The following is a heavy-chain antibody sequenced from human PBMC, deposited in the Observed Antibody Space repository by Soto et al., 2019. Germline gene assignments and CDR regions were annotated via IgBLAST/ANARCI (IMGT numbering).Heavy chain of an antibody. V-gene: IGHV5-51*01. J-gene: IGHJ4*02. Sequence: GESLKISCKGSGYSFTSYWIGWVRQMPGKGLEWMGIIYPGDSDTRYSPSFQGQVTISAAKSISTAYLQWSSLKASDTAMYYGARRDSAVAGSIDYWGQGTLVTVSS. CDR3: ARRDSAVAGSIDY. CDR2: IYPGDSDT. CDR1: GYSFTSYW. D-gene: IGHD6-19*01.